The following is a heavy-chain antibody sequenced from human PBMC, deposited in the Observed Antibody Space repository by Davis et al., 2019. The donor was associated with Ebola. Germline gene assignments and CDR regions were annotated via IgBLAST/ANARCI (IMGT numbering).Heavy chain of an antibody. Sequence: GGSLRLSCAASGFTFSNYWMHWVRQAPGKGLEWVAFVRYDAGIKYYADSVKGRFTISRDNSKNTLYLQMNSLRAEDTAVYYCAKSGLSFGVVKYHYGMDVWGKGTTVTVSS. V-gene: IGHV3-30*02. CDR2: VRYDAGIK. J-gene: IGHJ6*04. D-gene: IGHD3-3*01. CDR1: GFTFSNYW. CDR3: AKSGLSFGVVKYHYGMDV.